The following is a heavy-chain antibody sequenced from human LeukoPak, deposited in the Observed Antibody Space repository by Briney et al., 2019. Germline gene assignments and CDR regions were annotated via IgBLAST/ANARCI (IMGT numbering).Heavy chain of an antibody. J-gene: IGHJ5*02. Sequence: ASVKVSCKASGYTFTNYYMHWVRQAPGRGHEWMGIIDPSGGSTTYAQNFQGRVTMTRDTSTSTVYMNLTSLRSEDTAVYYCARSEFSRAIYFDPWGQGTLVTVSS. V-gene: IGHV1-46*01. CDR2: IDPSGGST. CDR3: ARSEFSRAIYFDP. D-gene: IGHD6-6*01. CDR1: GYTFTNYY.